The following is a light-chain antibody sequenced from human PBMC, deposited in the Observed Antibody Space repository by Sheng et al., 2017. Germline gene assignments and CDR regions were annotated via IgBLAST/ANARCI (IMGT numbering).Light chain of an antibody. J-gene: IGKJ3*01. CDR2: GAS. CDR1: QSVSSF. V-gene: IGKV3-15*01. Sequence: EIVMTQSPATLSVSPGERATLSCRASQSVSSFLAWYQQKPGQAPRLLIYGASTRATGVPVRFSGSGSGTAFTLTISSLQSEDFAVYYCQQCNNWPYTFGPGTKVDIK. CDR3: QQCNNWPYT.